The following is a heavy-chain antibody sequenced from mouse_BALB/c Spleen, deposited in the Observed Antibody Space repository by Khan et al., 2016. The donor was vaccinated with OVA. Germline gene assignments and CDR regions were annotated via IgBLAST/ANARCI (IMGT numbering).Heavy chain of an antibody. CDR3: ARIKGGDFDY. CDR1: GYSITSDYA. V-gene: IGHV3-2*02. Sequence: EVQLQESGPGLVKPSQSLSLTCTVTGYSITSDYAWNWIRQFPGNNLDWMGYISYSGNTKSTPSLKSRISITRDTSKNQFFLQLNSVTIEDTATYYCARIKGGDFDYWGQGTTLTVSS. CDR2: ISYSGNT. J-gene: IGHJ2*01.